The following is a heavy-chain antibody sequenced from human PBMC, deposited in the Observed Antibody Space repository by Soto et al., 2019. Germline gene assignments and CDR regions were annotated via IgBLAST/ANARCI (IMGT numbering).Heavy chain of an antibody. D-gene: IGHD6-19*01. CDR3: ARAPVDYGMDV. CDR2: ISGSTTTI. V-gene: IGHV3-48*02. CDR1: GFTFSSYS. J-gene: IGHJ6*02. Sequence: EVQLVESGGGLVQPGGSLRLSCAASGFTFSSYSVNWVRQAPGKGLEWISYISGSTTTIYYAETVKGRFTVSRDNAKNSLHMQLNSLRDEETAVSYCARAPVDYGMDVWGQGPTVTVSS.